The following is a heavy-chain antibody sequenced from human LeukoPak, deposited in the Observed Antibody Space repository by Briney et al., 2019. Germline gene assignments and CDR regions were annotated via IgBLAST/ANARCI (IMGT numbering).Heavy chain of an antibody. D-gene: IGHD3-16*02. J-gene: IGHJ3*02. CDR3: VSGNDPDSVWRTYRLDAFDI. V-gene: IGHV3-21*01. Sequence: GESLKISCTASGYTFSDYSVNWVRHVAGKGLEWVSSISSSGTYIFYADSVQGRFTISRDNARNSLFLQMNNLRAEDTALYYCVSGNDPDSVWRTYRLDAFDIWGQGTMVIVSS. CDR1: GYTFSDYS. CDR2: ISSSGTYI.